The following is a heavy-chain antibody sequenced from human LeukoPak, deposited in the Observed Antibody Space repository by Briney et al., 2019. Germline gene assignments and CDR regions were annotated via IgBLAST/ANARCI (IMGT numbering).Heavy chain of an antibody. CDR2: INPNSGGT. Sequence: ASVKVSCKASGYTFTGYYIHWVRQAPGQGLEWMGWINPNSGGTNYAQKFQGRVTMTRDTSISTAYMELSRLRSDDTAVYYCARDRITMVRGVIGSRVWFDPWGQGTLVTVSS. J-gene: IGHJ5*02. V-gene: IGHV1-2*02. D-gene: IGHD3-10*01. CDR1: GYTFTGYY. CDR3: ARDRITMVRGVIGSRVWFDP.